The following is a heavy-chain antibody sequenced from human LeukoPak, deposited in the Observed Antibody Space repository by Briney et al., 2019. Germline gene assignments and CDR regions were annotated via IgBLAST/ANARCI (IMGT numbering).Heavy chain of an antibody. V-gene: IGHV4-61*02. J-gene: IGHJ4*02. Sequence: KTSETLSLTCTVSGGSISSGSYYWSWIRQPAGKGLEWIWRIYTSGSTNYNPSLKSRVTISVDTSKNQFSLKLSSVTAADTAVYYCARDGWNYYDSSGYSLIWGQGTLVTVSS. D-gene: IGHD3-22*01. CDR3: ARDGWNYYDSSGYSLI. CDR1: GGSISSGSYY. CDR2: IYTSGST.